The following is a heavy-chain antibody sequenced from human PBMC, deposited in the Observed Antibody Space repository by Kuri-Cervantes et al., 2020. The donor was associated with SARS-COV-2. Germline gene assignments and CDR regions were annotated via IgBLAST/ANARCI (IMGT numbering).Heavy chain of an antibody. CDR2: IYYSGST. Sequence: GSLRLSCTVSGGSISSYYWSWIRQPPGKGLEWIGYIYYSGSTNYNPSLKSRVTISVDTSKNQFSLKLSSVTAADTAVYYCASLRTGEGPLLDYWSQGTLVTVSS. V-gene: IGHV4-59*12. CDR1: GGSISSYY. J-gene: IGHJ4*02. D-gene: IGHD7-27*01. CDR3: ASLRTGEGPLLDY.